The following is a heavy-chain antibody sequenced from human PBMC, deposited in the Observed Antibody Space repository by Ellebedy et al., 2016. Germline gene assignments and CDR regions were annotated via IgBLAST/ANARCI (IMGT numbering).Heavy chain of an antibody. Sequence: GGSLRLXCAASGFTFSNAWMSWVRQAPGKGLEWVGRIKSKTDGGTTDYAAPVKGRFTISRDDSKNTLYLQMNSLKTEDTAVYYCTTPFGFSRYGSGFDLWGRGTLVTVSS. V-gene: IGHV3-15*01. CDR3: TTPFGFSRYGSGFDL. J-gene: IGHJ2*01. CDR1: GFTFSNAW. D-gene: IGHD3-10*01. CDR2: IKSKTDGGTT.